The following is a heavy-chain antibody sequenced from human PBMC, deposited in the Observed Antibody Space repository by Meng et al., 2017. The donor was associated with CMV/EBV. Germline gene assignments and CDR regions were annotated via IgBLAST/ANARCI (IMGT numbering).Heavy chain of an antibody. Sequence: PVNVSCTDSGITFSSYALRWVRQAPGQGLEWMGGIIPIFGTANYAQKFQGRVTITTDKSTSTAYMELSSLRSEDTAVYYCARTAYCGGDCSFAEYFQHWGQGTLVTVSS. CDR3: ARTAYCGGDCSFAEYFQH. V-gene: IGHV1-69*05. CDR1: GITFSSYA. J-gene: IGHJ1*01. CDR2: IIPIFGTA. D-gene: IGHD2-21*01.